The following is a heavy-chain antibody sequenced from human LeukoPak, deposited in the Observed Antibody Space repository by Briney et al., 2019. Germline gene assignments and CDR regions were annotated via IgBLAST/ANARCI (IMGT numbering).Heavy chain of an antibody. CDR3: ARPLDVVSRHPDY. V-gene: IGHV3-74*01. CDR2: INTDGSST. Sequence: GGSLRLSCAASGFTFDDYAMHWVRQAPGKGLVWVSRINTDGSSTSYADSVKGRFTISRDNAKNTLYLQMNSLRAEDTAVYYCARPLDVVSRHPDYWGQGTLVTVSS. CDR1: GFTFDDYA. J-gene: IGHJ4*02. D-gene: IGHD2-15*01.